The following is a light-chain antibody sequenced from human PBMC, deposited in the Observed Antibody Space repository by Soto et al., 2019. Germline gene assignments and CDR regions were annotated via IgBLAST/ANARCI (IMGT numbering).Light chain of an antibody. J-gene: IGKJ5*01. CDR2: AAS. V-gene: IGKV1-39*01. CDR1: QSISSY. CDR3: QQSYSTPPET. Sequence: DIQMTQSPSSLSASVGDRVTITCRASQSISSYLNWYQQKPGKAPKLLIYAASSLQSGVPSRFSGSGSGTDFTPTISILQPEDFATYYCQQSYSTPPETFGQGTRLEIK.